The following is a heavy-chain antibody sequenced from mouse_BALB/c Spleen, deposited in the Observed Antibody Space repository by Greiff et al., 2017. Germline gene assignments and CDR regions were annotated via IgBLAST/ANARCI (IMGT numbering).Heavy chain of an antibody. J-gene: IGHJ2*01. V-gene: IGHV3-2*02. CDR2: ISYSGST. D-gene: IGHD1-2*01. Sequence: EVKLMESGPGLVKPSQSLSLTCTVTGYSITSDYAWNWIRQFPGNKLEWMGYISYSGSTSYNPSLKSRISITRDTSKNQFFLQLNSVTTEDTATYYCARSRPYYFDYWGQGTTLTVSS. CDR3: ARSRPYYFDY. CDR1: GYSITSDYA.